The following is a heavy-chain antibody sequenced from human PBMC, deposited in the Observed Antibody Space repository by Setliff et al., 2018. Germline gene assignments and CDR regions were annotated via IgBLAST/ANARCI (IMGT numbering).Heavy chain of an antibody. CDR2: LYYNGDT. CDR1: GFTFSNYA. D-gene: IGHD3-16*01. V-gene: IGHV4-38-2*01. Sequence: PGGSLRLSCAASGFTFSNYAMSWVRQPPGKGLEWIGGLYYNGDTYYNPSPKSRVTISADTSKNQASLKLTSVTAADTALYYCARGINWYFDLWGRGTLVTVSS. J-gene: IGHJ2*01. CDR3: ARGINWYFDL.